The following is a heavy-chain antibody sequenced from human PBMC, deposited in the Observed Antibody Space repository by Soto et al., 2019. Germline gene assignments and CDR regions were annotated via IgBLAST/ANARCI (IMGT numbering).Heavy chain of an antibody. CDR3: ARGRHSSVSSGYYFDS. J-gene: IGHJ4*02. V-gene: IGHV4-59*02. CDR2: IYYSGST. CDR1: GGSVSGYY. D-gene: IGHD3-22*01. Sequence: LSLTCTVSGGSVSGYYWSWIRQPPGKGLEWLGYIYYSGSTNYNPSLKSRVTISVDTSMNHFSLKLRSVTAADTAVYYCARGRHSSVSSGYYFDSWGQGTLVTVSS.